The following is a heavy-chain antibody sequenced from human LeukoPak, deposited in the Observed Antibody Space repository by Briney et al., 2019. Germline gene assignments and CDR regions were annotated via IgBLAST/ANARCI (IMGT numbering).Heavy chain of an antibody. CDR3: ARGLPIQYYTGGAFDI. Sequence: PSQTLSLTCTVSGGSISSGSYYWSWIRQPAGKGLEWIGRIYTSGSTNYNPSLKSRVTISVDTSKNQFSLKLSSVTAADTAVYYCARGLPIQYYTGGAFDIWGQGTMVTVSS. J-gene: IGHJ3*02. CDR1: GGSISSGSYY. CDR2: IYTSGST. D-gene: IGHD2/OR15-2a*01. V-gene: IGHV4-61*02.